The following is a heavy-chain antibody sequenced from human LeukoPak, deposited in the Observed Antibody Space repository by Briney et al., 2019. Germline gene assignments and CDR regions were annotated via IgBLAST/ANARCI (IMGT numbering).Heavy chain of an antibody. CDR2: ISYDGSNK. V-gene: IGHV3-30-3*01. Sequence: GGSLRLSCAASGFTFSSYAMHWVRQAPGKGLEWVAVISYDGSNKYYADSVKGRFTISRDNSKNTLYLQMNSLRAEDTAVYYCARDLGGDYDYWGQGTLVTVSS. CDR1: GFTFSSYA. J-gene: IGHJ4*02. D-gene: IGHD2-21*02. CDR3: ARDLGGDYDY.